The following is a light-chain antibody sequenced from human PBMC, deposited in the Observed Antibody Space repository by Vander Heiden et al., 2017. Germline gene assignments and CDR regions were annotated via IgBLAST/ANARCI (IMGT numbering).Light chain of an antibody. CDR3: CSYAGSYTYV. J-gene: IGLJ1*01. Sequence: QSALTQPRSVSGSPGQSVTISCTGTSSHVGGYNYVSWYQQHPGQAPKLMIYDVSKRPSGVPDRFSGSKSGNTASLTISGLQAEDEADYYCCSYAGSYTYVFGTGTKVTVL. V-gene: IGLV2-11*01. CDR2: DVS. CDR1: SSHVGGYNY.